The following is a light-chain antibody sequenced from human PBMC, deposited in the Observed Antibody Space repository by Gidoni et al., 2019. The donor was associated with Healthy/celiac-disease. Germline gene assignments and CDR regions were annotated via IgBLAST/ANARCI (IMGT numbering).Light chain of an antibody. J-gene: IGKJ2*01. CDR1: QSVSSSY. V-gene: IGKV3-20*01. CDR2: GAS. Sequence: IVLTQSPGTLSLSPGERATLSCRASQSVSSSYLSWYQQKPGQAPRLLIYGASSRATGIPDRFSGSGSRTDFTLTISRLKPEDFAVYYCQQYGSSPYTFXQXTKLEIK. CDR3: QQYGSSPYT.